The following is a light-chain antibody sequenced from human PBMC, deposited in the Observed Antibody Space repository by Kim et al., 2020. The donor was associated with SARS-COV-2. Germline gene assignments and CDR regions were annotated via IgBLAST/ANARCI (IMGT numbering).Light chain of an antibody. CDR3: QQYGSSPLT. CDR1: QSLSSNY. CDR2: GIS. V-gene: IGKV3-20*01. J-gene: IGKJ4*01. Sequence: EIVLTQSPVTLSLSPGERATLSCRASQSLSSNYFAWYQQKPGQAPRLLIYGISTRATGIPDRFSGSGSGTDFTLTISRLEPEDFAVYFCQQYGSSPLTFGGGTKVDIK.